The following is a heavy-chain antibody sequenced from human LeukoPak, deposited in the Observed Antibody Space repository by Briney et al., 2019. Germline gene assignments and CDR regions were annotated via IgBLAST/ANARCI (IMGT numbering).Heavy chain of an antibody. CDR1: GFTFDDYA. CDR3: AKDEDFGETTHNFDY. V-gene: IGHV3-9*01. J-gene: IGHJ4*02. D-gene: IGHD3-10*01. CDR2: ISWNSGSI. Sequence: GGSLRLSCAASGFTFDDYAMHWVRQAPGKGLEWVSGISWNSGSIGYADSVKGRFTISRDNAKNSLYLQMNSLRAEDTALYYCAKDEDFGETTHNFDYWGQGTLVTVSS.